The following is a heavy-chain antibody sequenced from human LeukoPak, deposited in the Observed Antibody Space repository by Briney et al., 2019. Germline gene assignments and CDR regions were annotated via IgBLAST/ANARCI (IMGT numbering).Heavy chain of an antibody. CDR3: ARGDKQLVFNRNKGGFDP. CDR2: ISYDGSNK. CDR1: GGSFSGYY. D-gene: IGHD6-13*01. J-gene: IGHJ5*02. V-gene: IGHV3-30*03. Sequence: LSLTCAVYGGSFSGYYWSWIRQPPGKGLEWVAVISYDGSNKYYADSVKGRFTISRDNSKNTLFLQMNTLRAEDTAVFYCARGDKQLVFNRNKGGFDPWGQGTLVTVSS.